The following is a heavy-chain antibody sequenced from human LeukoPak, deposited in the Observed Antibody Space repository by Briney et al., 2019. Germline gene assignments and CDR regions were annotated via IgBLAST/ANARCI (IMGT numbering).Heavy chain of an antibody. CDR1: GFTFSSYG. J-gene: IGHJ6*02. CDR3: AKDLQLWFRELFGSRSYYGMDV. V-gene: IGHV3-30*18. CDR2: ISYDGSNK. D-gene: IGHD3-10*01. Sequence: GGSLRLSCAASGFTFSSYGMHWVRQAPGKGLEWVAVISYDGSNKYYADSVKGRFTISRDNSKNTLYLQMNSLRAEDTAVYYCAKDLQLWFRELFGSRSYYGMDVWGQGTTVTVSS.